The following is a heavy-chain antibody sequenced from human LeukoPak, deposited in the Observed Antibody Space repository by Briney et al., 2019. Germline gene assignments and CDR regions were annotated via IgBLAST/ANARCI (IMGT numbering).Heavy chain of an antibody. Sequence: PGGSLRLSCAASGFTLSSYSMNWVRQAPGKGLEWVSSISSSSSYIYYADSVKGRFTISRDNAKNSRYLQMNSLRAEDTAVYYCARGMSGSYPSEYWGQGTLVTVSS. CDR2: ISSSSSYI. CDR1: GFTLSSYS. CDR3: ARGMSGSYPSEY. V-gene: IGHV3-21*01. J-gene: IGHJ4*02. D-gene: IGHD1-26*01.